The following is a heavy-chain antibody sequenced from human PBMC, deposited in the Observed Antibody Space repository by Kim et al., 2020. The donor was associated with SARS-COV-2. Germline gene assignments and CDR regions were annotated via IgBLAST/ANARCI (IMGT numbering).Heavy chain of an antibody. Sequence: GGSLRLSCAASGFTVTNYWMHWVRQAPGKGLVWVSRIKSEGTGISYADSVKGRITISRDNANNTLYMQMNNLRAEDTAVYYCASDTVLYGLDVWGQGTTVTVSS. D-gene: IGHD4-4*01. CDR3: ASDTVLYGLDV. CDR2: IKSEGTGI. CDR1: GFTVTNYW. J-gene: IGHJ6*02. V-gene: IGHV3-74*01.